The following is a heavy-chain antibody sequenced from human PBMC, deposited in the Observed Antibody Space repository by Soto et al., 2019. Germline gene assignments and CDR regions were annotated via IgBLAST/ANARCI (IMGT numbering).Heavy chain of an antibody. D-gene: IGHD6-13*01. Sequence: QVQLVESGGGVVQPGRSLRLSCAASGFTFSSYGMHWVRQAPGKGLEWVAVISYDGSNKYYADSVKGRFTISRDNSKNTLDLQMNSLRAEDTAVYYCASQRGIYSNSWFDFDYWGQGTLVTVSS. V-gene: IGHV3-30*03. J-gene: IGHJ4*02. CDR1: GFTFSSYG. CDR3: ASQRGIYSNSWFDFDY. CDR2: ISYDGSNK.